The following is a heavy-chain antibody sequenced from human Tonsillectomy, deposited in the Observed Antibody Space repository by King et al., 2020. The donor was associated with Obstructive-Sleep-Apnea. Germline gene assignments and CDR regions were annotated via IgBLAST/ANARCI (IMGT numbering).Heavy chain of an antibody. CDR1: GFIVSSNY. D-gene: IGHD3-9*01. J-gene: IGHJ4*02. CDR2: IYSGGST. Sequence: VQLVESGGGLVQPGGSLRLSCAASGFIVSSNYMSWVRQAPGKGLEWVSVIYSGGSTYYADSVMDRFTISSDNSKTTMFLQMNSLRSEDTAVYYGASGVRYFDWLFYTKHDYWGQGTLVTVSS. CDR3: ASGVRYFDWLFYTKHDY. V-gene: IGHV3-66*01.